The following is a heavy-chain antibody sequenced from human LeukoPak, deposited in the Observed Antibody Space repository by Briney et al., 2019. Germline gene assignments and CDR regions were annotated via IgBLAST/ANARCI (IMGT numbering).Heavy chain of an antibody. V-gene: IGHV4-59*01. CDR1: GGSISRYY. CDR2: KDYSGST. Sequence: SETLSLTCTVSGGSISRYYWSWIRQPPGKGLEWIGYKDYSGSTDYNRSLKSRVTISVDTSKNQFSLKLSSVTAADTAVYYCARFEFKAGSYSSGWYWWFDPWGQGTLVTVSS. CDR3: ARFEFKAGSYSSGWYWWFDP. J-gene: IGHJ5*02. D-gene: IGHD6-19*01.